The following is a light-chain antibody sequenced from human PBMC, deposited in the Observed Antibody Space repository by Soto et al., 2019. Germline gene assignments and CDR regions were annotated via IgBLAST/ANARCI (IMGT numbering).Light chain of an antibody. V-gene: IGKV1-39*01. CDR2: AAS. CDR3: QQTFATPLQVGNSFPHT. Sequence: DIEMTQSPASLSASLGDRVTITCRTSQSIRSCLNWYQHEPGKAPNLLIFAASSXQSGVPSRFSGSGSGTDFTLTINSLQPEDFATYYYQQTFATPLQVGNSFPHTFGQGTKV. CDR1: QSIRSC. J-gene: IGKJ2*01.